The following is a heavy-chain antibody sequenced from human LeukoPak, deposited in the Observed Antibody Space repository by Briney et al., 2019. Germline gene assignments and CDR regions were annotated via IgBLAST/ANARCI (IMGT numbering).Heavy chain of an antibody. D-gene: IGHD3-22*01. CDR3: ARTRGVTYYDSSGYSDY. CDR1: GFTFSSYA. J-gene: IGHJ4*02. V-gene: IGHV3-30*04. CDR2: ISYDGSNK. Sequence: GGSLRLSCAASGFTFSSYAMHWVRQAPGKGREGVAVISYDGSNKYYADSVKGRFTISRDNSKNTLYLQMNSLRAEDTAVYYCARTRGVTYYDSSGYSDYWGQGTLVTVSS.